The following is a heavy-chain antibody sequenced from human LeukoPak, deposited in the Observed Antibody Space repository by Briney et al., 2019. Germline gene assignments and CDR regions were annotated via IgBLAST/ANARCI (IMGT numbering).Heavy chain of an antibody. V-gene: IGHV5-51*01. CDR2: IYPGDSDT. J-gene: IGHJ5*02. Sequence: GESPKISCKGSGYSFTNYWIGWVRQMPGKGLEWMGIIYPGDSDTRYSPSFQGQVTISADKSIRTAYLQWGSLKASDTAMYYCARSQGYCSGGSCLQGDWFDPWGQGTLVTVSS. CDR3: ARSQGYCSGGSCLQGDWFDP. CDR1: GYSFTNYW. D-gene: IGHD2-15*01.